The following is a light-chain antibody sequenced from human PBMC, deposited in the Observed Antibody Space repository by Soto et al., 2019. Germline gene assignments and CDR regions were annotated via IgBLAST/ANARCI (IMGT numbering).Light chain of an antibody. V-gene: IGKV1-39*01. CDR3: QQSYSSLIT. Sequence: DIQMTQSPSSLSASVGDRVTITCRASQSISSYLNWYQQKPGKAPNLLIDAASSLQSGVPSRFSGSGSGPDFTLPISSLQPEDFATYYCQQSYSSLITFGQGTRLEIK. CDR1: QSISSY. J-gene: IGKJ5*01. CDR2: AAS.